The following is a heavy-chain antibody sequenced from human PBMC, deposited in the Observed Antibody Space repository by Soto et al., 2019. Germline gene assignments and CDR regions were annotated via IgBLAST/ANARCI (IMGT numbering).Heavy chain of an antibody. V-gene: IGHV3-11*06. CDR3: ARDMNSGTYHDY. J-gene: IGHJ4*02. D-gene: IGHD1-26*01. CDR2: ITTSSSYT. CDR1: GFTFSDYY. Sequence: PGGSLRLSCAASGFTFSDYYMIWIRQAPGKGLEWLSYITTSSSYTNYADSVKGRFTISRDNAKNSLYLQMNGLRAEDTAVYYCARDMNSGTYHDYWGQGTLVTV.